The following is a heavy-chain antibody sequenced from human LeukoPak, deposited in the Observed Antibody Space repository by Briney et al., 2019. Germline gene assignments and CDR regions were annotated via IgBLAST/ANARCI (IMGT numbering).Heavy chain of an antibody. D-gene: IGHD5-18*01. V-gene: IGHV3-30*18. CDR1: GFTFSSYA. CDR3: AKTKGYSYGYYFDY. J-gene: IGHJ4*02. Sequence: GGSLRLSCAASGFTFSSYAMHWVRQSLDKGLEWVAVMSYDGFNKYYADSVKGRFTISRDNSKNTLYLQMNSLRAEDTAVYYCAKTKGYSYGYYFDYWGQGTLVTVSS. CDR2: MSYDGFNK.